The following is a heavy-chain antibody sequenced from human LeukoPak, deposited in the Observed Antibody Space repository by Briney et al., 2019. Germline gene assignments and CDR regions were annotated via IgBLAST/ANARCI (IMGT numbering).Heavy chain of an antibody. CDR1: GYTVTGYY. D-gene: IGHD3-22*01. Sequence: ASVKVSCKASGYTVTGYYMHWVRLPPGQGLEWMGWINPNSGGTNYEQKFQGRVTMTRDTSISTAYMELSRLRSDDTAVYYCARARHYYDSSGYSDYWGQGTLVTVSS. CDR2: INPNSGGT. J-gene: IGHJ4*02. CDR3: ARARHYYDSSGYSDY. V-gene: IGHV1-2*02.